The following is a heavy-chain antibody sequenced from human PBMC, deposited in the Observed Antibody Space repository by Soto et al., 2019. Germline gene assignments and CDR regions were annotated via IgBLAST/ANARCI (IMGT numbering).Heavy chain of an antibody. CDR1: GFSVRTNY. CDR3: ARAGVTPHFFDY. V-gene: IGHV3-53*02. CDR2: FESGGSI. Sequence: EVQLVETGGGLIQPGGSLRLSCAASGFSVRTNYMSWVRQAPGKGLDWVSVFESGGSIYYADSVKGRFIISRDYAKNTVDLQMNSLRVEDTAVYYCARAGVTPHFFDYWGQGTLVPVSS. J-gene: IGHJ4*02. D-gene: IGHD3-3*02.